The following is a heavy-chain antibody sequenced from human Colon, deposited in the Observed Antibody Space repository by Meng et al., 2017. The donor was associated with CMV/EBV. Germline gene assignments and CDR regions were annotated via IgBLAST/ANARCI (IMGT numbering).Heavy chain of an antibody. CDR1: GFTFDDYA. CDR2: ISWNSGSI. J-gene: IGHJ4*02. Sequence: SLKISCAASGFTFDDYAMHWVRQAPGKGLEWVSGISWNSGSIGYADSVKGRFTISRDNAKNSLYLQMNSLRAEDTALYYCAKDFRRELQAIDYWGQGTLVTVSS. V-gene: IGHV3-9*01. CDR3: AKDFRRELQAIDY. D-gene: IGHD1-26*01.